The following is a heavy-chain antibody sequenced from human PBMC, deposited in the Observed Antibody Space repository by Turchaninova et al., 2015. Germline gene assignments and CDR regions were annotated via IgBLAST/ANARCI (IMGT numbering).Heavy chain of an antibody. CDR2: ITHSGYDT. J-gene: IGHJ4*02. D-gene: IGHD6-19*01. Sequence: EVQLLGSGGGLVQQGGALRVSGSAAGFIFNNYAMSWVRQAPGKGLEWISAITHSGYDTYHADSVKGRFTISRDNFKSTLYLQMNSLGAEDTAIYYCAKGSASSRPYYFDFWGQGTLVTVSS. CDR3: AKGSASSRPYYFDF. CDR1: GFIFNNYA. V-gene: IGHV3-23*01.